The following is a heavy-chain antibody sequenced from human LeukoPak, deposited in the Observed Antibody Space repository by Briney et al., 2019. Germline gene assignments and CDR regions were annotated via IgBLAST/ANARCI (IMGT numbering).Heavy chain of an antibody. J-gene: IGHJ4*02. D-gene: IGHD6-13*01. CDR3: AKAYCSSWFFDS. CDR1: RFTFDDYA. Sequence: GGSLRLSCTASRFTFDDYAMHWVRQAPGKGLEWVSLIRGDGDSTFYADSVKGRFTISRDNSKNSLYLQMNSLRTEDTALYYCAKAYCSSWFFDSWGQGTLVTVSS. CDR2: IRGDGDST. V-gene: IGHV3-43*02.